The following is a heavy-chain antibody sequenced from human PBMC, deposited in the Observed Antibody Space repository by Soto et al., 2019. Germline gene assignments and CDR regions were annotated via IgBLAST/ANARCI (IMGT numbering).Heavy chain of an antibody. D-gene: IGHD2-2*01. CDR1: GYTFTGYY. V-gene: IGHV1-2*02. CDR3: ARDVVPAALYYYYGMDV. J-gene: IGHJ6*02. CDR2: INPNSGGT. Sequence: ASVKVSCKASGYTFTGYYMHWVRQAPGQGLEWMGWINPNSGGTNYAQKFQGRVTMTRDTPISTAYMELSRLRSDDTAVYYCARDVVPAALYYYYGMDVWGQGTTVTVSS.